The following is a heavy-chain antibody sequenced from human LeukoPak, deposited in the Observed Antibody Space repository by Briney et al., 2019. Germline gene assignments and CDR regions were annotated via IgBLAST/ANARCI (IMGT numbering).Heavy chain of an antibody. CDR3: ATLAGAGYYYYYYMDV. CDR1: GGSFSGYY. CDR2: INHSGST. V-gene: IGHV4-34*01. Sequence: KPSETLSLTCSVYGGSFSGYYWSWIPQPPGKGLEWIGEINHSGSTNYNPSLKSRVTISVDTSKNQFSLKLSSVTAADTAVYYCATLAGAGYYYYYYMDVWGKGTTVTISS. D-gene: IGHD6-19*01. J-gene: IGHJ6*03.